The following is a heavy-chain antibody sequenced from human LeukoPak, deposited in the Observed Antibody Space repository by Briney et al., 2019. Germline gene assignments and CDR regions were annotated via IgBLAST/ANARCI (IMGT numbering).Heavy chain of an antibody. J-gene: IGHJ5*02. CDR1: GYTFTSYD. Sequence: GASVKVSCKASGYTFTSYDINWVRQATGQGLEWMGWMNPNSGNTGYAQKFQGRVTMTRNTSISTAYMELSSLRSEDTAVYYCARGPQNRIAARRNWFDPWGQGTLVTVSS. CDR3: ARGPQNRIAARRNWFDP. V-gene: IGHV1-8*01. D-gene: IGHD6-6*01. CDR2: MNPNSGNT.